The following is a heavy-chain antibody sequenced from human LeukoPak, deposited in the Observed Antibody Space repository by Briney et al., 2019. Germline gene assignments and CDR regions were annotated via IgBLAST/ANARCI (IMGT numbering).Heavy chain of an antibody. CDR1: GGSFSGYY. Sequence: SETLSLTCAVYGGSFSGYYWSWIRQPPGKGLEWIGEINHSGSTNYNPPLKSRVTISVDKSKNQFSLKLSSVTAADTAVYYCARRYDFWSGYYGNWFDPWGQGTLVTVSS. D-gene: IGHD3-3*01. V-gene: IGHV4-34*01. J-gene: IGHJ5*02. CDR2: INHSGST. CDR3: ARRYDFWSGYYGNWFDP.